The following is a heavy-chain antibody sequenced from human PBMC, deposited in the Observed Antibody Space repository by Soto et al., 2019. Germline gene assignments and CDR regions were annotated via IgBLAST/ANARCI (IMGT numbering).Heavy chain of an antibody. CDR2: IHYSGST. V-gene: IGHV4-59*02. Sequence: SETLSLTCFVSGGSVTSHHWSWIRQPPGKGLEWIGYIHYSGSTNYNPSLKSRVTISVDTSKNQFSLKLSSVTAADTAVYYCARVGDILTGYYYYCDYWGQGTLFTVSS. CDR1: GGSVTSHH. CDR3: ARVGDILTGYYYYCDY. J-gene: IGHJ4*02. D-gene: IGHD3-9*01.